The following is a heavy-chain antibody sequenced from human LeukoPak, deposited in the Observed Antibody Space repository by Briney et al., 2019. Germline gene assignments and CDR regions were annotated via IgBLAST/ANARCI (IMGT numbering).Heavy chain of an antibody. V-gene: IGHV1-69*04. J-gene: IGHJ4*02. CDR2: IIPILGIA. CDR3: ARGRSGSYPFDY. Sequence: GASVKVSCKASGGTFSSYAISWVRQAPGQGLEWMGRIIPILGIANYAQKFQGRVTITADKSTSTAYMELSSLRSEDTAVYYCARGRSGSYPFDYWGQGTLVTVSS. D-gene: IGHD1-26*01. CDR1: GGTFSSYA.